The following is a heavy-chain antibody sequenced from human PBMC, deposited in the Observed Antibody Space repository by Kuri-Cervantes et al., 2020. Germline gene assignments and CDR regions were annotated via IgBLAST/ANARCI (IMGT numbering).Heavy chain of an antibody. CDR2: IYTSGST. V-gene: IGHV4-61*02. CDR3: VLDPERDGLNFDY. D-gene: IGHD3/OR15-3a*01. J-gene: IGHJ4*02. CDR1: GGSISSGSYY. Sequence: SETLSLTCTVSGGSISSGSYYWSWIRQPAGKGLEWIGRIYTSGSTNYNPSLKSRVTISVDTSKNQFSLKLSSVTAADTAVYYCVLDPERDGLNFDYWGQGILVTVSS.